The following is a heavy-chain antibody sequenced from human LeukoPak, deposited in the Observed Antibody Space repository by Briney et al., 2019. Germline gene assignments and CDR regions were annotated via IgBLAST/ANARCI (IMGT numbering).Heavy chain of an antibody. Sequence: GGSLRLSCAASGFTFSSYGMHWVRQAPGKGLEWVAFIRYDGSNKYYADSVKGRFTISRDNSKNTLYLQMNSLRAEDTAVYYCAKSSMVGVYKGGPDYWGQGTLVTVSS. V-gene: IGHV3-30*02. CDR3: AKSSMVGVYKGGPDY. J-gene: IGHJ4*02. CDR2: IRYDGSNK. CDR1: GFTFSSYG. D-gene: IGHD1-26*01.